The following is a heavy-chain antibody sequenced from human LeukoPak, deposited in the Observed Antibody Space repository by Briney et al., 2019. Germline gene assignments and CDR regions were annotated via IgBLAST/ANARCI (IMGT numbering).Heavy chain of an antibody. D-gene: IGHD5-12*01. Sequence: ASVKVSCKASGYTFTDHYIHWVRQAPGQGFEWMGWINPNTGGTDYAQRFQDRIAISTYTSISTVYMELSSLSSDDTALYYCARDLATIDGIAWYYFENWGQGTLVTAS. V-gene: IGHV1-2*02. CDR1: GYTFTDHY. CDR3: ARDLATIDGIAWYYFEN. CDR2: INPNTGGT. J-gene: IGHJ4*02.